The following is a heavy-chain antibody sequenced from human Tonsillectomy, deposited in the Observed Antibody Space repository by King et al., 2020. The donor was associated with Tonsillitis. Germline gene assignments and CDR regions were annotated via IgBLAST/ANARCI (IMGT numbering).Heavy chain of an antibody. V-gene: IGHV3-48*04. CDR1: GFTFSSYS. CDR3: ARGTMLRGVPDY. Sequence: VQLVESGGGLVQPGGSLRLSCAASGFTFSSYSMNWVRQAPGKGLEWGSYISSSSSTIHYADSVKGRFTTSRDNAKKSLYMQMDSLRAEDTAVYYCARGTMLRGVPDYWGQGTLVTVSS. D-gene: IGHD3-10*01. J-gene: IGHJ4*02. CDR2: ISSSSSTI.